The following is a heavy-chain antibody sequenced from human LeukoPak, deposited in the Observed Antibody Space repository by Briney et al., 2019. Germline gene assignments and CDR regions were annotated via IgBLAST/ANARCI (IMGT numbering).Heavy chain of an antibody. J-gene: IGHJ2*01. D-gene: IGHD2-8*01. CDR2: ISSSGSAI. Sequence: GGSLRLSCAASGFSFSLYEMSWVRQAPGKGVEWVSYISSSGSAIYSAASVKGRSTISRDNAKNSLYLQMNSLRAEDTAVYYCARGQYCTNGVCTDYWYFDLWGRGTLVTVSS. V-gene: IGHV3-48*03. CDR3: ARGQYCTNGVCTDYWYFDL. CDR1: GFSFSLYE.